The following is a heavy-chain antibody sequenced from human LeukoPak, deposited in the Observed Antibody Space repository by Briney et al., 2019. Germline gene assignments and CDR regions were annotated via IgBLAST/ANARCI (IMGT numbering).Heavy chain of an antibody. CDR1: GYTFTGYY. V-gene: IGHV1-2*02. J-gene: IGHJ4*02. CDR2: INPNSGGT. Sequence: ASVKVSCKASGYTFTGYYMHWVRQAPGQGLEWMGWINPNSGGTNYAQKFQGRVTMTRDTSISTAYMELSRLRSDDTAVYYCARVHDYRYYDSSGYYFFDYWGQGTLVTVSS. D-gene: IGHD3-22*01. CDR3: ARVHDYRYYDSSGYYFFDY.